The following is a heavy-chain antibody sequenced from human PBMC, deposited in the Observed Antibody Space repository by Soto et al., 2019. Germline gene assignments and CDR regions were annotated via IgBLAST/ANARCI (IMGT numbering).Heavy chain of an antibody. D-gene: IGHD5-12*01. CDR3: ARQKWRDYWYFEL. Sequence: SETLSLTCNVSGGSISSYSHYRGWLRQSPGKRLEWIGSVFYDGNNYYNPSLKSRLSISVDTSNNQFSLKLSSVSDADTAVYFCARQKWRDYWYFELWGRGTLVTVSS. CDR1: GGSISSYSHY. V-gene: IGHV4-39*01. J-gene: IGHJ2*01. CDR2: VFYDGNN.